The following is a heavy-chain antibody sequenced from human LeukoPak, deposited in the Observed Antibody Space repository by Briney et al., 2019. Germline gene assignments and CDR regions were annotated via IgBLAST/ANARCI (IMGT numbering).Heavy chain of an antibody. D-gene: IGHD3-16*01. CDR3: GREGLGELSLDY. CDR1: GYTFTSYD. CDR2: MNPNSGNT. Sequence: ASVKVSCKASGYTFTSYDINWVRQATGQGLEWMGWMNPNSGNTGYAQKFQGRVTIARNTSISTAYMELRSLRSDDTAVYYCGREGLGELSLDYWGQGTLVTVSS. J-gene: IGHJ4*02. V-gene: IGHV1-8*03.